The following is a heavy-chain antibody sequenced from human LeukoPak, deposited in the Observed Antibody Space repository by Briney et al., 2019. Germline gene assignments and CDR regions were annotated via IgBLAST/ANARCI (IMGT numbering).Heavy chain of an antibody. D-gene: IGHD3-10*01. CDR3: ARGRDGYYYYYGMDV. CDR2: IYYSGST. CDR1: GGSISSYY. Sequence: SETLSLTCTVSGGSISSYYWSWIRQPPGKGLEWIGYIYYSGSTNYNPSLKSRVTISVDTSKNQFSLKLSSVTAADTAVYYCARGRDGYYYYYGMDVWGQGTTVTVSS. V-gene: IGHV4-59*01. J-gene: IGHJ6*02.